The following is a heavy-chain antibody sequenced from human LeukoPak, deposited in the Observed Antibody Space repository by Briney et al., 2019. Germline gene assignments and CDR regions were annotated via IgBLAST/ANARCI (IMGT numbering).Heavy chain of an antibody. V-gene: IGHV3-30*18. J-gene: IGHJ4*02. CDR1: GFTFSSYG. CDR2: ISYDGSNK. CDR3: AKGGIVVEDY. D-gene: IGHD2-2*01. Sequence: GGSLRLSCAASGFTFSSYGMHWVRQAPGKGLEWVAVISYDGSNKYCADSVKGRFTISRDNSKNTLYLQMNSLRAEDTAVYYCAKGGIVVEDYWGQGTLVTVSS.